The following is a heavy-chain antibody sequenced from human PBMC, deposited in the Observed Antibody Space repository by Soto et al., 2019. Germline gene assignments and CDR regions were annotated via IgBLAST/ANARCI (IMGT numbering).Heavy chain of an antibody. CDR3: ASTCTGCQVHDY. Sequence: EVQLVESGGGLVQPGGSLRLSCAASGFTFSSYWMSWVRQAPGKGLELVANIKQDGTEKYYVASVKGRFTISRDNAKNSVFLQMDSLRGEDTAVYYCASTCTGCQVHDYWGQGTLVTVSS. J-gene: IGHJ4*02. V-gene: IGHV3-7*01. CDR1: GFTFSSYW. CDR2: IKQDGTEK. D-gene: IGHD2-2*01.